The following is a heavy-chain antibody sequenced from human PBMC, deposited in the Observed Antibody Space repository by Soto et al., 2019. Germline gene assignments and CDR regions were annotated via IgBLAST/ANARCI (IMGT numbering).Heavy chain of an antibody. CDR1: GYTFTSYG. J-gene: IGHJ5*02. V-gene: IGHV1-18*01. Sequence: GASVKVSCKAPGYTFTSYGISWVRQSPGQGLEWMGWISAYNGNTNYAQKLQGRVTMTTDTSTSTAYMELRSLRSDDTAVYYCARAERLPWGSHRFDPWGQGTLVTVSS. D-gene: IGHD7-27*01. CDR2: ISAYNGNT. CDR3: ARAERLPWGSHRFDP.